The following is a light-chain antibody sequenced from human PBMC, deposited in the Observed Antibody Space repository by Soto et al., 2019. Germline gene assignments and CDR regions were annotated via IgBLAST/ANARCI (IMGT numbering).Light chain of an antibody. CDR3: QQYGSSPYT. Sequence: EIVLTQSPGTLSVSSGESATLSCRASQSVTSNYVAWYQQKPGLPPRLLIFGASNRATGIPDRFSGGVSGTDFTLTIRRLEPEDFALYICQQYGSSPYTFGLRTKLE. CDR1: QSVTSNY. V-gene: IGKV3-20*01. CDR2: GAS. J-gene: IGKJ2*01.